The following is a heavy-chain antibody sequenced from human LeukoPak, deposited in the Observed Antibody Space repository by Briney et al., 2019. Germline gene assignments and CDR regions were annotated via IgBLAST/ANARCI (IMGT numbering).Heavy chain of an antibody. CDR3: ARDGGYYDFWSGSAYYYGMDV. V-gene: IGHV4-34*01. CDR2: INHSGST. D-gene: IGHD3-3*01. J-gene: IGHJ6*02. Sequence: SETLSLTCAVYGGSFSGYYWSWIRQPPGKGLEWIGEINHSGSTNYNPSLKSRVTISVDTSKNQFSLKLSSVTAADTAVYYCARDGGYYDFWSGSAYYYGMDVWGQGTTVTVSS. CDR1: GGSFSGYY.